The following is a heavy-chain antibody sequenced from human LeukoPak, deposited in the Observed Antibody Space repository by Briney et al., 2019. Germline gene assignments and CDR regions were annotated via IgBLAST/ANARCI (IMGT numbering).Heavy chain of an antibody. CDR2: ISGSGGST. CDR1: GFTFSSYA. V-gene: IGHV3-23*01. Sequence: GSLRLSCAASGFTFSSYAMSWVRQAPGKGLEWVSAISGSGGSTYYADSVKGRFTISRDNSKNTLYLQMNSLRAEDTAVYYCAKSSMIVEDFDYWGQGTLVTVSS. CDR3: AKSSMIVEDFDY. J-gene: IGHJ4*02. D-gene: IGHD3-22*01.